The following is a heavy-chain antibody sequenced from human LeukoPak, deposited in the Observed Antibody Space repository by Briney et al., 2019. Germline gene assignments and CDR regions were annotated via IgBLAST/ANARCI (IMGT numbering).Heavy chain of an antibody. CDR2: IYHSGST. D-gene: IGHD2-2*01. Sequence: SETLSLTCTVSGGSISSGDYYWSWIRQSPGKGLEWIGYIYHSGSTYYNPSLKSRVTISVDRSKNQFSLKLYSVTAADTAVYYCARDRDIVVVPAALGGYFDLWGRGTLVTVSS. CDR1: GGSISSGDYY. V-gene: IGHV4-30-2*06. J-gene: IGHJ2*01. CDR3: ARDRDIVVVPAALGGYFDL.